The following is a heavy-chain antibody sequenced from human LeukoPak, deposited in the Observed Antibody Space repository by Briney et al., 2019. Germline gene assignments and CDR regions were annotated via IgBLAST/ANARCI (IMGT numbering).Heavy chain of an antibody. D-gene: IGHD3-22*01. Sequence: SGPALVKPTQTLTLTCTFSGFSLSTVGLCVRLIRQPRGKALEWLARIDWDDDKWCTTSLKTRLTISKDTSKNQVVLTMTNMDPVDTGTYYCARTRRAHHYGRSGYYLFDYWGQGTLVTVSS. CDR1: GFSLSTVGLC. J-gene: IGHJ4*02. CDR2: IDWDDDK. CDR3: ARTRRAHHYGRSGYYLFDY. V-gene: IGHV2-70*11.